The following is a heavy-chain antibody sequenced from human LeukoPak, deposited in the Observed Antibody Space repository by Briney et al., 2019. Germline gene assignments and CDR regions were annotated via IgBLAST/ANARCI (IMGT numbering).Heavy chain of an antibody. CDR2: SYHSGST. J-gene: IGHJ4*02. CDR1: GYSISSGYY. D-gene: IGHD5-12*01. V-gene: IGHV4-38-2*02. Sequence: AETLSLTCTVSGYSISSGYYWGGSRAPRGKGEGGVGRSYHSGSTYYNPSLKGRVTISRDRAKNQLSLKVSCVTAADTAAYYCAISGYSAYVPATPTDYWGQGTLVTVSS. CDR3: AISGYSAYVPATPTDY.